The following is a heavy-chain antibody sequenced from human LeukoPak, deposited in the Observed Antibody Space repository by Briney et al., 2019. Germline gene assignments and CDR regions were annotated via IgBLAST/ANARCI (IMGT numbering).Heavy chain of an antibody. CDR2: IIPILGIA. J-gene: IGHJ6*02. CDR1: GGTFSSYA. V-gene: IGHV1-69*04. Sequence: ASVKVSCKASGGTFSSYAISWVRQAPGQGLEWMGRIIPILGIANYAQKFQGRVTITADKSTSTAYMELSSLRSEDTAVYYCARKVEGPDYGMDVWGQGTTVTVSS. CDR3: ARKVEGPDYGMDV.